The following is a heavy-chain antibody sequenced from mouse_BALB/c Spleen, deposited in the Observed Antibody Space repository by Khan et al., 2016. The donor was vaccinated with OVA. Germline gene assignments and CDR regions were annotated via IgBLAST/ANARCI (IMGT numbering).Heavy chain of an antibody. CDR1: GFNFKDTY. D-gene: IGHD2-1*01. Sequence: VQLKQSGAELVKPGASVKLSCTASGFNFKDTYMHWVKQRPEQGLEWIGRIDPANGNTKYDPKFQGKATITADTSSSTAYLQLSSLTSEDTAVYYCARGGSYYGYFDDWGEGTTVTVSS. CDR2: IDPANGNT. CDR3: ARGGSYYGYFDD. J-gene: IGHJ1*01. V-gene: IGHV14-3*02.